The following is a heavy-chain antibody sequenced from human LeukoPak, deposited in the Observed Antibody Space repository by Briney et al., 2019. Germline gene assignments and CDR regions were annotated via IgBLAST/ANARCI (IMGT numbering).Heavy chain of an antibody. Sequence: PGASLRLSCAASGFTFSSYAMSWVRQAPGKGLEWVSAISGSGGSTYYADSVKSRFTISRDNSKNTLYLQMNSLRAEDTAVYYCAKEIIGSSSWYSPAFDVWGQGTMVTVSS. D-gene: IGHD6-13*01. CDR1: GFTFSSYA. CDR3: AKEIIGSSSWYSPAFDV. V-gene: IGHV3-23*01. CDR2: ISGSGGST. J-gene: IGHJ3*01.